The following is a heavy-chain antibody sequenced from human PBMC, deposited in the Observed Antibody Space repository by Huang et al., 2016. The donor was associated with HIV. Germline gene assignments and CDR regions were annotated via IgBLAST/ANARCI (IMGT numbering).Heavy chain of an antibody. D-gene: IGHD2-15*01. CDR3: ARARICSGGSCYWFDP. CDR2: RNPKSGNT. V-gene: IGHV1-8*01. J-gene: IGHJ5*02. Sequence: QVQLVQSGAEVKNPGASVRVSCKASGYTFSSYDINWVRQATGQGLEWMGGRNPKSGNTGYSQKFQGRVTMTRNTSTSTAYMELSSLRSDDTAVYYCARARICSGGSCYWFDPWGQGTLVTVSS. CDR1: GYTFSSYD.